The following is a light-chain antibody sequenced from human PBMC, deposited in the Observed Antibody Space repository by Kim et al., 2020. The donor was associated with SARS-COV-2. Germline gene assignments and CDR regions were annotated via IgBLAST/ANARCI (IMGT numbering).Light chain of an antibody. Sequence: SYELTQPPSVSVSPGQTARITCSGDALPNQYVYWYQQRPGRAPVLIIYKDPERPSGVPERISGSSSGTTATLTISGVQAEDESDYYCQSPDSSATWVFGGGTQLTVL. V-gene: IGLV3-25*03. J-gene: IGLJ3*02. CDR1: ALPNQY. CDR2: KDP. CDR3: QSPDSSATWV.